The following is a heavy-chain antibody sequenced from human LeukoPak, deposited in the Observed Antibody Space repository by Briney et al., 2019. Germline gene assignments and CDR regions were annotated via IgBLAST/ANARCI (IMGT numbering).Heavy chain of an antibody. D-gene: IGHD2-2*01. Sequence: PSETLSLTCAVYGGSFSGYYWSWIRQPPGKGLEWIGEINHSGSTNYHPSLKSRVTISADTSKNQFSLKLSSVTAADTAVYYRARGRYCSSTSCPTGLGYYYGMDVWGKGTTVTVSS. CDR2: INHSGST. CDR3: ARGRYCSSTSCPTGLGYYYGMDV. CDR1: GGSFSGYY. V-gene: IGHV4-34*01. J-gene: IGHJ6*04.